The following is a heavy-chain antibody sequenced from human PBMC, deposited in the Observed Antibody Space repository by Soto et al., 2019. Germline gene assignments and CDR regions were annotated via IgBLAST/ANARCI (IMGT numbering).Heavy chain of an antibody. D-gene: IGHD2-8*01. Sequence: LSLTCAVSGGSLSSSSWWSWVRQPPGKTLEWLGEIFYSGSTKYNPSLNSRVTISADQTKNDFSLRLSSVTAAETAVYYCVHHGGVPYYYDFWGQGMLVTVSS. CDR2: IFYSGST. V-gene: IGHV4-4*02. CDR1: GGSLSSSSW. CDR3: VHHGGVPYYYDF. J-gene: IGHJ4*02.